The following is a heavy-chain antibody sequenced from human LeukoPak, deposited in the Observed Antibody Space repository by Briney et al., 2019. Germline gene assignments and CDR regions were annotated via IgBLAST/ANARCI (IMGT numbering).Heavy chain of an antibody. J-gene: IGHJ4*02. Sequence: SETLSLTCAVYGGSFSGYYWSWIRQPPGKGLEWIGEINHSGSTNYNPSLKSRVTISVDTSKNQFSLKLSSVTAADTAVYYRARGNDYGSGTYYKTFGLDYWGQGTLVTVSS. CDR3: ARGNDYGSGTYYKTFGLDY. CDR2: INHSGST. D-gene: IGHD3-10*01. CDR1: GGSFSGYY. V-gene: IGHV4-34*01.